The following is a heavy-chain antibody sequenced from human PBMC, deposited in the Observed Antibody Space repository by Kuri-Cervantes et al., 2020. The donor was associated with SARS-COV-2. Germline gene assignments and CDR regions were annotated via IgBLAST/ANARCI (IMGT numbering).Heavy chain of an antibody. Sequence: SVKVSCKASVGTFSSYAISWVRQAPGQGLEWMGGNIPIFGTANYAQKFQGRVTMTRDTSISTAYMELSRLRSDDTAVYYCASFCSSTSCYAGPTEYFQHWGQGTLVTVSS. V-gene: IGHV1-69*05. CDR2: NIPIFGTA. D-gene: IGHD2-2*01. CDR3: ASFCSSTSCYAGPTEYFQH. CDR1: VGTFSSYA. J-gene: IGHJ1*01.